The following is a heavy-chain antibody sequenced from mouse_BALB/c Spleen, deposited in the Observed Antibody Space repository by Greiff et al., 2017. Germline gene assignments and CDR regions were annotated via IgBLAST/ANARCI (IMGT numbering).Heavy chain of an antibody. CDR3: AISCCESRCAY. CDR2: ISIGSSTI. J-gene: IGHJ3*01. CDR1: GFTFSSFG. V-gene: IGHV5-17*02. Sequence: DVKLVESGGGLVQPGGSRKLSCAASGFTFSSFGMHWVRQAPEQGLEWVAYISIGSSTIYYADTVKGRFTISRDNPKNTLSLQMTSLRSEDTAMDDCAISCCESRCAYWGQGTLVTVSA.